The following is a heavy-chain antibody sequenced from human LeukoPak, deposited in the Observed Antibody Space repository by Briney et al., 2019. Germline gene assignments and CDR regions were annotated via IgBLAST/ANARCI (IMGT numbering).Heavy chain of an antibody. CDR2: ISAYNGNT. J-gene: IGHJ3*02. CDR3: ASPKPKQQLAKWGAFDT. Sequence: GASVKVSCKASGYTFTSYGISWVRQAPGQGLVWMGWISAYNGNTNYAQKLQGRVTMTTDTSTSTAYMELRSLRSDDTAVYYCASPKPKQQLAKWGAFDTWGQGTMVTVSS. CDR1: GYTFTSYG. V-gene: IGHV1-18*01. D-gene: IGHD6-13*01.